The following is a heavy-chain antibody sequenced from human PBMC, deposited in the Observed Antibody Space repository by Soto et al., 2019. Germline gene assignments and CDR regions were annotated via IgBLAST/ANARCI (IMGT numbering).Heavy chain of an antibody. CDR3: AKGEGYDFWSGFSHFGN. Sequence: CLRLSCSACGFCFRSYAMTWVRQAPGKGLDWVSGISADAETTHYADSVKGRFTLSRDNSKNTLFLQMNSLRPDDTAVYFCAKGEGYDFWSGFSHFGNWGQGILVTVSS. J-gene: IGHJ4*02. CDR2: ISADAETT. CDR1: GFCFRSYA. V-gene: IGHV3-23*01. D-gene: IGHD3-3*01.